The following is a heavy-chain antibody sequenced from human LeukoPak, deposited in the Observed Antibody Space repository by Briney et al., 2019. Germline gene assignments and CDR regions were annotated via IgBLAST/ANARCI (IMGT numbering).Heavy chain of an antibody. CDR3: ARLVGATDAFDI. CDR2: IYYSGST. V-gene: IGHV4-39*01. J-gene: IGHJ3*02. CDR1: GGSISSSSYY. Sequence: SETLSLTCTVSGGSISSSSYYWGWIRQPPGKGLEWIGSIYYSGSTYYNPSLKSRVTISVDTSKNQFSLKLSSVTAADTAVYYCARLVGATDAFDIWGQGPMVTASS. D-gene: IGHD1-26*01.